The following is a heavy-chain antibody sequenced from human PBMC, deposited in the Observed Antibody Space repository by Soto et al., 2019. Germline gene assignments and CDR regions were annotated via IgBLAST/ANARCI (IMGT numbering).Heavy chain of an antibody. J-gene: IGHJ4*02. CDR2: ISSSSSYI. V-gene: IGHV3-21*01. Sequence: EVQLVESGGGLVKPGGSLRLSCAASGFTSSSYSMNWVRQAPGKGLEWVSSISSSSSYIYYADSVKGRFTISRDNAKNSLYLQMNSLRAEDTAVYYCARDRSAVAAHFDYWGQGTLVTVSS. CDR1: GFTSSSYS. D-gene: IGHD6-19*01. CDR3: ARDRSAVAAHFDY.